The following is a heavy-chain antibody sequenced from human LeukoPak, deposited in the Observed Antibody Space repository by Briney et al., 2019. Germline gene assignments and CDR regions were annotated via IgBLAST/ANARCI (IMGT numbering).Heavy chain of an antibody. D-gene: IGHD3-10*01. CDR2: TYYSGST. Sequence: SETLSLTCTVSDGSISSSSYYWGWIRQPPGEGLEWIGSTYYSGSTYSNPSFKSRVTISVDTSKNQFSLKLSSVTAADTAVYYCARGEAYGSGTVHCDYWGQGALVTVSS. CDR3: ARGEAYGSGTVHCDY. V-gene: IGHV4-39*07. CDR1: DGSISSSSYY. J-gene: IGHJ4*02.